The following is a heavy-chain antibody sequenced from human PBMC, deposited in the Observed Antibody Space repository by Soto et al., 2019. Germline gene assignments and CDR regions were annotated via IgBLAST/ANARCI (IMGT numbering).Heavy chain of an antibody. Sequence: GASVKVSCKASGFTFTSSAMQWVRQACGQRLEWIGWIVVGSGNTNYAQKFQERVTITRDMSTSTAYMELSSLRSEDTAVYYCAADFTRGWNPGYWGQGTLVTVSS. CDR3: AADFTRGWNPGY. V-gene: IGHV1-58*02. J-gene: IGHJ4*02. CDR2: IVVGSGNT. CDR1: GFTFTSSA. D-gene: IGHD1-1*01.